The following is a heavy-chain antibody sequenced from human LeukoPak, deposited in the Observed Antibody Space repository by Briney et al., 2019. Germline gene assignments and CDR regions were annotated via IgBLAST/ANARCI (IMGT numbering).Heavy chain of an antibody. D-gene: IGHD1-1*01. CDR3: ARGRIGTYAGSWLLDY. CDR1: GFTFSDND. CDR2: IGSAGDT. V-gene: IGHV3-13*04. Sequence: PGGSLRLSCAASGFTFSDNDMLWVRHATGKGLEWVSRIGSAGDTYYAGSVKGRFSLSRDNAKSSLFLQMNSLRAGDTAVYYCARGRIGTYAGSWLLDYWGQGTLVTVSS. J-gene: IGHJ4*02.